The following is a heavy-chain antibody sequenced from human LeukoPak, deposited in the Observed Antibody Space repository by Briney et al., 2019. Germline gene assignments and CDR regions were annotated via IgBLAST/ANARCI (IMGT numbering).Heavy chain of an antibody. Sequence: GASVKVSCKASGGTFSSYAISWVRQAPGQGLEWMGRIIPILGIANYAQKFQGRVTMTEDTSTDTAYMELSSLRSEDTAVYYCATVPPYSGSYLNFDYWGQGTLVTVSS. CDR1: GGTFSSYA. CDR3: ATVPPYSGSYLNFDY. V-gene: IGHV1-69*04. D-gene: IGHD1-26*01. CDR2: IIPILGIA. J-gene: IGHJ4*02.